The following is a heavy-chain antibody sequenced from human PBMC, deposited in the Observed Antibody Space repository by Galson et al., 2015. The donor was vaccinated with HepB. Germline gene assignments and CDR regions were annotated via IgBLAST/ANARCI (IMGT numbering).Heavy chain of an antibody. CDR2: ISGSGGST. Sequence: SLRLSCAASGFTFSSYAMSWVRQAPGKGLEWVSAISGSGGSTYYADSVKGRFTISRDNSKNTLYLQMNSLRAEDTAVYYCAKDGDPRIFGSSWSNWFDPWGQGTLVTVSS. V-gene: IGHV3-23*01. CDR3: AKDGDPRIFGSSWSNWFDP. CDR1: GFTFSSYA. D-gene: IGHD6-13*01. J-gene: IGHJ5*02.